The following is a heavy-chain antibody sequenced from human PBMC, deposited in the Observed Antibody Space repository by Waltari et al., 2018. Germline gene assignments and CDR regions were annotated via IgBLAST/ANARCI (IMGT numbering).Heavy chain of an antibody. J-gene: IGHJ4*02. D-gene: IGHD3-3*01. Sequence: QVQLVQSGAEVKKPGASVKVSCKASEYTFTSYAMNWVRQAPGQSLEWMGWINAGNGNTKYSQKLQGRVTITRDTSASTAYMELSSLRSEDTAVYYCARGIWSSRSREYYFDYWGQGTLVTVSS. CDR3: ARGIWSSRSREYYFDY. V-gene: IGHV1-3*01. CDR2: INAGNGNT. CDR1: EYTFTSYA.